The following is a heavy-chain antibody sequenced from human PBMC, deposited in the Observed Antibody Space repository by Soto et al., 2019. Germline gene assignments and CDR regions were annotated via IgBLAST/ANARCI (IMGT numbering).Heavy chain of an antibody. Sequence: QVHLQESGPGLVKPSQTLSLTCTVSGGSISSGDDFWTWIRQPPGKGLEWIGYIYYSGSTYYNPSLKSRLTMSVDTSKNQFSLKLSSVTAADTAVYYCARDRAKWKDYYYYGMDVWGQGTTVPVSS. V-gene: IGHV4-30-4*01. CDR3: ARDRAKWKDYYYYGMDV. J-gene: IGHJ6*02. CDR1: GGSISSGDDF. CDR2: IYYSGST. D-gene: IGHD1-20*01.